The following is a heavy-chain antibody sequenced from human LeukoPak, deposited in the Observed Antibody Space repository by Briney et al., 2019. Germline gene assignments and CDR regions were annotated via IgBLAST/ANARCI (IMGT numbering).Heavy chain of an antibody. D-gene: IGHD1-26*01. CDR1: GFTFSSYA. Sequence: GGSLRLSCAASGFTFSSYAMSWVRQAPGKGLEWVSGISTSGGGTYYADSVKGRFTISRDNSENTLYLQMNSLRAEDTAVYYCAKSRERGLYYLDQWGQGTLVTVSS. CDR3: AKSRERGLYYLDQ. CDR2: ISTSGGGT. V-gene: IGHV3-23*01. J-gene: IGHJ4*02.